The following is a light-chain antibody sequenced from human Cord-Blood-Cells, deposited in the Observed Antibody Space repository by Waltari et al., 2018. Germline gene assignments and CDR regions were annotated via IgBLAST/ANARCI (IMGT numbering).Light chain of an antibody. CDR2: GAS. CDR1: QSVSSN. J-gene: IGKJ4*01. CDR3: QQYNNWPPVT. V-gene: IGKV3-15*01. Sequence: EIVMTQSPATLSVSPGERATLSCRASQSVSSNLAWYQQKPGQAPRLLIYGASTRPTGIPARFSVSGSGTEFTLTISSLQSEDFAVYYCQQYNNWPPVTFGGGTKVEIK.